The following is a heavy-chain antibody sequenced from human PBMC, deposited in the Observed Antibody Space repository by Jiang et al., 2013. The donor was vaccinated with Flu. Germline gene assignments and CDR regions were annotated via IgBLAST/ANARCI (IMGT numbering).Heavy chain of an antibody. Sequence: GSGLVKPSETLSLTCTVSGGSISSYYWSWIRQPPGKGLEWIGYIYYSGSTNYNPSLKSRVTISVDTSKNQFSLKLSSVTAADTAVYYCARLRPQDDYFDYWGQGTLVTVSS. CDR2: IYYSGST. CDR1: GGSISSYY. CDR3: ARLRPQDDYFDY. J-gene: IGHJ4*02. V-gene: IGHV4-59*08. D-gene: IGHD2-15*01.